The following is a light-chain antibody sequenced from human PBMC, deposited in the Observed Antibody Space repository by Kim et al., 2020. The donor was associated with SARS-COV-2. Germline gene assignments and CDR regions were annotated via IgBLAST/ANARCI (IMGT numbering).Light chain of an antibody. CDR3: QAWDSNTLNV. CDR1: KLGDKY. V-gene: IGLV3-1*01. Sequence: SYELTQPPSVSVSPGQTASITCSGDKLGDKYACWYQQKPGQSPVLVIYQDTKRPSGIPERFSGSNSGNTATLIISGTQAMDEADYYCQAWDSNTLNVFGTGTKVTVL. CDR2: QDT. J-gene: IGLJ1*01.